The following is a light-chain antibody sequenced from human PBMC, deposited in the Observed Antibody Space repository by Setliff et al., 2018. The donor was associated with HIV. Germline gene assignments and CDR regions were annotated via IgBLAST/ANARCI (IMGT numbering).Light chain of an antibody. J-gene: IGLJ1*01. Sequence: QSVLTQPASVSGSPGQSITISCTGTSSDVGGYNYVSWYQQHPGKAPKLIIYKVRNRPSGVSNRFSGSKSGNTASLTISGLQAEDEGDYYCSSYAITNTLPFGTGTKVTVL. CDR1: SSDVGGYNY. CDR3: SSYAITNTLP. V-gene: IGLV2-14*01. CDR2: KVR.